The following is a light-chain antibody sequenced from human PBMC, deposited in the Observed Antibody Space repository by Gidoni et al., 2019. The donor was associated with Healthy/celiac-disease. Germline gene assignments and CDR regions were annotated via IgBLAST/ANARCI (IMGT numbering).Light chain of an antibody. Sequence: SYVLTQPPSVSVAPGNTARITCGGNNIVSKSVHWYQQKPGQAPVLVVYDDSDRPSRIPERFSGSNSGNTATLTISRVEAGDEADYYCQVWDRSSDHAGYVFGTGTKVTVL. V-gene: IGLV3-21*03. CDR1: NIVSKS. J-gene: IGLJ1*01. CDR3: QVWDRSSDHAGYV. CDR2: DDS.